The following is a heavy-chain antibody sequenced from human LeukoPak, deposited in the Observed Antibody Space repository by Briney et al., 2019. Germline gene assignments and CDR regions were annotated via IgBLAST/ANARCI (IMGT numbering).Heavy chain of an antibody. CDR3: VYDSSGYYQWYYFDY. CDR1: GGTFSSYA. D-gene: IGHD3-22*01. CDR2: IIPIFGTA. J-gene: IGHJ4*02. V-gene: IGHV1-69*01. Sequence: SVKVSCKASGGTFSSYAISWVRQAPGQGLEWMGGIIPIFGTANYAQKFQGRVTITADESTSTAHMELSSLRSEDTAVYYCVYDSSGYYQWYYFDYWGQGTLVTVSS.